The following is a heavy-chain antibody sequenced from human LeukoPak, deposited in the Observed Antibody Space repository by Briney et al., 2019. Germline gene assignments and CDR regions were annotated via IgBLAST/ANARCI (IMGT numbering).Heavy chain of an antibody. D-gene: IGHD2-2*01. CDR3: ARDGRAVVPAAINYGMDV. Sequence: ASVKVSCKASGYTFTSYDINWVRQATGQGLEWMGWMNPNSGNTGYAQKFQGRVTMTRNTSISTAYMELSSLRSEDTAVYYCARDGRAVVPAAINYGMDVWGQGTTVTVSS. J-gene: IGHJ6*02. CDR1: GYTFTSYD. V-gene: IGHV1-8*01. CDR2: MNPNSGNT.